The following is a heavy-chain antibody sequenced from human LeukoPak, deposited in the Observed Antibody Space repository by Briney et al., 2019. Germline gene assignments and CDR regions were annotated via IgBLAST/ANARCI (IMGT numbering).Heavy chain of an antibody. J-gene: IGHJ3*02. CDR2: SRNKANSYST. CDR1: GFIFSDHY. V-gene: IGHV3-72*01. CDR3: ARGSHSFDI. Sequence: HPGGSLTLSCAASGFIFSDHYMDWVRQAPGQGLEWVARSRNKANSYSTVYAASVQGRFTISRDESKNSLYLQMNSLISEDTAVYFCARGSHSFDIWGQGTMVTVSS.